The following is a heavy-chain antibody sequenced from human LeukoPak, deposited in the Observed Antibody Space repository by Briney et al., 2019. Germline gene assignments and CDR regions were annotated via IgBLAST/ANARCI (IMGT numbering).Heavy chain of an antibody. D-gene: IGHD3-22*01. V-gene: IGHV3-23*01. Sequence: GGSLRLSCVASGFTFSSYVMNWVRRAPGKGLEWVSAISGNGGSTYYADSVKGRFTISRDNSKNTLYLQMNSLRAEDTALYYCVCYDNAAEYFHYWGQGTLVTVSS. CDR3: VCYDNAAEYFHY. CDR1: GFTFSSYV. J-gene: IGHJ1*01. CDR2: ISGNGGST.